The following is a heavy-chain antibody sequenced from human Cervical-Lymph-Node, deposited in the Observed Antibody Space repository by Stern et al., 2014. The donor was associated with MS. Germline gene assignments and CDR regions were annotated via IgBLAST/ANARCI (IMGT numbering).Heavy chain of an antibody. D-gene: IGHD5-12*01. CDR1: GFTFTSSA. V-gene: IGHV1-58*01. Sequence: QLVESGPEVKKPGTSVKVSCKAYGFTFTSSAVQWVRQARGQRLEWIGWIVVGSGNTNYAQKFQERVTITRDMSTSTAYMELSSLRSEDTAVYYCAAGDSGYDYFDYWGQGTLVTVSS. CDR3: AAGDSGYDYFDY. CDR2: IVVGSGNT. J-gene: IGHJ4*02.